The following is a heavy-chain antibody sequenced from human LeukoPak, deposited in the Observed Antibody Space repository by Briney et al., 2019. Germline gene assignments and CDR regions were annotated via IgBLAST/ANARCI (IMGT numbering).Heavy chain of an antibody. D-gene: IGHD2-21*02. CDR1: GGSISSSNW. Sequence: PSETLSLTCAVSGGSISSSNWWSWVRQPPGKGLEWIGEIYHSGSTYYNPSLKSRVTISVDTSKNQFSLKLSSVTAADTAVYYCAGYCGGDCYPYNYWGQGTLVTVSS. J-gene: IGHJ4*02. CDR3: AGYCGGDCYPYNY. V-gene: IGHV4-4*02. CDR2: IYHSGST.